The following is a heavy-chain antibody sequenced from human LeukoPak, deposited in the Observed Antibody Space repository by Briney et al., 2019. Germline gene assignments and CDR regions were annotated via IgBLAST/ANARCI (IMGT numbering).Heavy chain of an antibody. V-gene: IGHV4-4*07. J-gene: IGHJ5*02. D-gene: IGHD5-18*01. CDR2: IYTSGST. CDR3: ARDSVDTAMVHPYNWFDP. Sequence: ASETLSLTCTVSGGSISSYYWSWIRQPAGKGLEWIGRIYTSGSTNYNPSLKSRVTMSVDTSKNQFSLKLSSVTAADTAVYYCARDSVDTAMVHPYNWFDPWGQGTLVTVSS. CDR1: GGSISSYY.